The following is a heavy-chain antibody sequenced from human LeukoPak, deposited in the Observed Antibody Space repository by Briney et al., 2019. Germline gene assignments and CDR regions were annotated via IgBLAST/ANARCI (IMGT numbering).Heavy chain of an antibody. J-gene: IGHJ6*04. V-gene: IGHV3-48*03. CDR3: AELGITMIGGV. CDR2: ISSSGSTI. CDR1: GFTFSSYE. D-gene: IGHD3-10*02. Sequence: PGGSLRLSCAASGFTFSSYEMNWVRQAPGKGLECVSYISSSGSTIYYADSEKGRFTISRDNAKNSLYLQMNSLRAEDTAVYYCAELGITMIGGVWGKGTTVTISS.